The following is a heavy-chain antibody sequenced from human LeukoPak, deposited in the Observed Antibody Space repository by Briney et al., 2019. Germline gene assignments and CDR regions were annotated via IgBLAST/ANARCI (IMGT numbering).Heavy chain of an antibody. V-gene: IGHV3-23*01. CDR1: GIVFSDYA. J-gene: IGHJ2*01. CDR2: ISGRGKNT. Sequence: GGSLSLSCTASGIVFSDYAMTWVRQAPGKGLAWVSTISGRGKNTFYADSVKGRFTASRDNFENTHYLQMDSLSLEDTALYYCAKGGHFSFFDVWGRGTLVTVSS. CDR3: AKGGHFSFFDV.